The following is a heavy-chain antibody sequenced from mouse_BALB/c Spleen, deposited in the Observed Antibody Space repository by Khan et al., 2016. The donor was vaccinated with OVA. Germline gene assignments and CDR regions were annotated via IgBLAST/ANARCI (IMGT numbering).Heavy chain of an antibody. CDR3: ARGYGYAY. J-gene: IGHJ3*01. Sequence: QIQLVQSGPELKKPGETVKISCKASGYTFTNYGMNWVKQAPGKGLKWMGWINTYTGAPTYADDFKGRFAFSLETSASTAYLQINNLKNADTATYCCARGYGYAYWGQGTLVTVSA. D-gene: IGHD1-2*01. V-gene: IGHV9-3-1*01. CDR2: INTYTGAP. CDR1: GYTFTNYG.